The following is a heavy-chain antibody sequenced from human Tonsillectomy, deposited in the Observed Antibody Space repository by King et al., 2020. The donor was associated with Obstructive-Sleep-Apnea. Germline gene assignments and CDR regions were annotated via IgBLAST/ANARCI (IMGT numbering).Heavy chain of an antibody. Sequence: VQLVESGGGLVQPGGSLRLSCAVSGFTFSNYAMSWVRQAPGKGLEWVSGVSGSGIGTYYADSVKGRFSISRDNSKNTVYLQMNSRRGDDTAVYYCAKDDTGDSADYWYFDLWGRGTLVTVSS. CDR3: AKDDTGDSADYWYFDL. V-gene: IGHV3-23*04. CDR2: VSGSGIGT. J-gene: IGHJ2*01. CDR1: GFTFSNYA. D-gene: IGHD1-26*01.